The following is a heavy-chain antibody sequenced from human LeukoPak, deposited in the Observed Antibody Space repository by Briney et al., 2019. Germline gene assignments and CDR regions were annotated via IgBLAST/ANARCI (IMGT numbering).Heavy chain of an antibody. Sequence: SVKVSCKASGGTFSSYAISWVRQAPGQGLEWMGGIIPIFGTANYAQKFQGRVTITADESTSTAYMELSSLRSEDTAVYYCARPALQHRYYYYYYMDVWGKGTTVTVSS. CDR1: GGTFSSYA. V-gene: IGHV1-69*13. CDR2: IIPIFGTA. CDR3: ARPALQHRYYYYYYMDV. J-gene: IGHJ6*03. D-gene: IGHD1-1*01.